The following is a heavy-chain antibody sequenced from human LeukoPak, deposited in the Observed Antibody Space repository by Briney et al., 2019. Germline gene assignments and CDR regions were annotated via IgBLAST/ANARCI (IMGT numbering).Heavy chain of an antibody. CDR1: GFTFSSYA. Sequence: PGGSLRLSCAASGFTFSSYAMSWVRQAPGKGLEWVSAISGSGGSTYYADSVKGRFTISRDNSKNTLYLQMNSLRAEDTAVYYCAKDPYRSHDSSGYYYYWGQGTLVTVSS. V-gene: IGHV3-23*01. D-gene: IGHD3-22*01. CDR2: ISGSGGST. J-gene: IGHJ4*02. CDR3: AKDPYRSHDSSGYYYY.